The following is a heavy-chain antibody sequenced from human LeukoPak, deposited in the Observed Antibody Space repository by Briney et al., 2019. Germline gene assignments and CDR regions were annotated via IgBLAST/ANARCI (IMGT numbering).Heavy chain of an antibody. D-gene: IGHD6-19*01. Sequence: ASVKVSCKASGYTFTSYGISWVRQAPGQGLEWMGWISAYNGNTNYAQKLQGRVTMTTDTSTSTAYMELRSLRSADTAVYYCARAYSSGSDFDYWGQGTLVTVSS. J-gene: IGHJ4*02. CDR3: ARAYSSGSDFDY. CDR1: GYTFTSYG. CDR2: ISAYNGNT. V-gene: IGHV1-18*01.